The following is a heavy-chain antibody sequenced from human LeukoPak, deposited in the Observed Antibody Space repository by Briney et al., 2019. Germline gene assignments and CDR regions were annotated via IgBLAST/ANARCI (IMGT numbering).Heavy chain of an antibody. V-gene: IGHV4-34*01. J-gene: IGHJ3*02. Sequence: PSETLSPTCAVYGGSFSGYYWSWIRQPPGKGLEWIGEINHSGSTNYNPSLKSRVTISVDTSKNQFSLKLSSVTAADTAGYYCARVGAAAGKDAFDIWGQGTMVTVSS. CDR1: GGSFSGYY. D-gene: IGHD6-13*01. CDR2: INHSGST. CDR3: ARVGAAAGKDAFDI.